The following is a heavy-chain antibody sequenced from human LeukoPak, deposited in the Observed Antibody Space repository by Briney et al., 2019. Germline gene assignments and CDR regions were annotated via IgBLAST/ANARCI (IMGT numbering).Heavy chain of an antibody. CDR2: TYYSGST. J-gene: IGHJ4*02. CDR3: ARHFRSGGWSTVIDY. V-gene: IGHV4-39*01. CDR1: GGSISSYY. Sequence: KPSETLSLTCTVSGGSISSYYWSWIRQPPGKGLEWIGSTYYSGSTYYNPSLKSRVTISVDTSKNQFSLKLSSVTAADTAVYYCARHFRSGGWSTVIDYWGQGTLVTVSS. D-gene: IGHD3-3*01.